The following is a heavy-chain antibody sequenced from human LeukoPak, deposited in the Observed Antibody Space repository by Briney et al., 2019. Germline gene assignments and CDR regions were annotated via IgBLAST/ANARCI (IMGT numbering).Heavy chain of an antibody. Sequence: SETLSLTCAVSGGSISSGGYSWSWIRQPPGKGPEWIGYIYHSGSTYYNPSLKSRVTISVDRSKNQFSLKLSSVTAADTAVYYCARARVGATAVGAFDIWGQGTMVTVSS. CDR1: GGSISSGGYS. V-gene: IGHV4-30-2*01. J-gene: IGHJ3*02. CDR3: ARARVGATAVGAFDI. D-gene: IGHD1-26*01. CDR2: IYHSGST.